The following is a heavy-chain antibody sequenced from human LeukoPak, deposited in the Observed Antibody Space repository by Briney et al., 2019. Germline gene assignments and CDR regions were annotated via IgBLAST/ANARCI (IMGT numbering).Heavy chain of an antibody. CDR3: ARDPPSYRSPIPFDY. J-gene: IGHJ4*02. CDR1: GYTFTSYY. Sequence: VASVKVSCKASGYTFTSYYMHWVRQAPGQELEWMGIINPSGGSTSYAQKFQGRVTMTRDTSTSTVYMELSGLRSEDTAVYYCARDPPSYRSPIPFDYWGQGTLVTVSS. V-gene: IGHV1-46*01. CDR2: INPSGGST. D-gene: IGHD3-16*02.